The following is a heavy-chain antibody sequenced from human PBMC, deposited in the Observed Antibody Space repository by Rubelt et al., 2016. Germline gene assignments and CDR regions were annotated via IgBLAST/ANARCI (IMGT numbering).Heavy chain of an antibody. Sequence: GMHWVRQAPGKGLEWVAVIWDDGSDKYYIDSVKGRFITSRDNSKNTLYLQMNSLRAEDTAIYFCARDWARGNSGYFDFWGQGTLVTVSS. CDR1: G. V-gene: IGHV3-33*01. J-gene: IGHJ4*02. D-gene: IGHD3-22*01. CDR3: ARDWARGNSGYFDF. CDR2: IWDDGSDK.